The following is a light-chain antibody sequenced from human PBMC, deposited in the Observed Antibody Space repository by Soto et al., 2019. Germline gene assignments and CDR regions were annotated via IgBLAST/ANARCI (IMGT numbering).Light chain of an antibody. CDR2: GAS. Sequence: EIVLTQSPGTLSLSPGERATLSCRASQSVSSSYLAWYQQKPGQAPRLLIYGASSRATGIPDRFSGSGSGTDFTLTISRLEPEAFAVYYCKQYGSSPTFGQGTKV. CDR3: KQYGSSPT. V-gene: IGKV3-20*01. CDR1: QSVSSSY. J-gene: IGKJ1*01.